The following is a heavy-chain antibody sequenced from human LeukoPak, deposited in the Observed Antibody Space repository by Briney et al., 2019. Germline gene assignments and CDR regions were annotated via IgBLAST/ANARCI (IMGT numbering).Heavy chain of an antibody. CDR2: ISGSGGST. Sequence: GGSLRLSCAASGFTFGTYGMHWVRQAPGKGLEWVSAISGSGGSTYYADSVKGRFTISRDNSKNTLYLQMSSLRAEDTAVYYCAKDGASSGWPDHFDYWGQGTLVTVSS. CDR3: AKDGASSGWPDHFDY. D-gene: IGHD6-19*01. CDR1: GFTFGTYG. J-gene: IGHJ4*02. V-gene: IGHV3-23*01.